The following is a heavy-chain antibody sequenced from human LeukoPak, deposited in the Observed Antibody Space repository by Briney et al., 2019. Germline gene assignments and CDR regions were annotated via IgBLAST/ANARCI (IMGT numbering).Heavy chain of an antibody. CDR1: GYSISTGYY. Sequence: PSETLSLTCTVSGYSISTGYYWDWIRQPPGKGLEWIGTFYHGGSTYYNPSLKSRVTISVDTSKNQFSLKLSSVTAADTAVYYCARSRIIAVAGRGLIDYWGQGTLVTVSS. V-gene: IGHV4-38-2*02. J-gene: IGHJ4*02. CDR3: ARSRIIAVAGRGLIDY. D-gene: IGHD6-19*01. CDR2: FYHGGST.